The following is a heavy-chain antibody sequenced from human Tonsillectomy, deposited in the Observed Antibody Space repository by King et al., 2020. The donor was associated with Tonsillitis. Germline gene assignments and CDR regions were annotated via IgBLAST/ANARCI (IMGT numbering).Heavy chain of an antibody. V-gene: IGHV4-39*01. Sequence: LQLQESGPGLVKPSETLSLTCTVSGASISNNNYYWGWIRQPPGKGLELIGSSYYSGSTYYNPSLKSRVTISVDTSNNQFSLRLSSLTAADTAVYYCARLRFDYLWKSYRYPFDYWGQGTLVTVSS. J-gene: IGHJ4*02. CDR3: ARLRFDYLWKSYRYPFDY. CDR1: GASISNNNYY. CDR2: SYYSGST. D-gene: IGHD3-16*02.